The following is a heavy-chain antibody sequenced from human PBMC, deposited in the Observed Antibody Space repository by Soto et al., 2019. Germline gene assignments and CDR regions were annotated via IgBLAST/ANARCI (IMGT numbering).Heavy chain of an antibody. CDR1: GFTFSSYA. D-gene: IGHD6-6*01. J-gene: IGHJ6*02. Sequence: PGGSLRLSCAASGFTFSSYAMHWVRQAPGKGLEWVAVISYDGSNKYYADSVKGRFTISRDNSKNTLYLQMNSLRAEDTAVYYCARDGPYSSSSNPYYYYGMDVWGQGTTVTVSS. CDR3: ARDGPYSSSSNPYYYYGMDV. CDR2: ISYDGSNK. V-gene: IGHV3-30-3*01.